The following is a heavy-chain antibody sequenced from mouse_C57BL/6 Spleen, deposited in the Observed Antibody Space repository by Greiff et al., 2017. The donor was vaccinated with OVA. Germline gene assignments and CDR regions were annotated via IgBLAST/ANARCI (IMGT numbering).Heavy chain of an antibody. CDR3: ARTDTTVVATRYYAMDD. D-gene: IGHD1-1*01. CDR1: GYTFTSYW. V-gene: IGHV1-64*01. CDR2: IHPNSGST. Sequence: QVQLKQPGAELVKPGASVKLSCKASGYTFTSYWMHWVKQRPGQGLEWIGMIHPNSGSTNYNEKFKSKATLTVDKSSSTAYMQLSSLTSEDSAVYYCARTDTTVVATRYYAMDDWGQGTSVTASS. J-gene: IGHJ4*01.